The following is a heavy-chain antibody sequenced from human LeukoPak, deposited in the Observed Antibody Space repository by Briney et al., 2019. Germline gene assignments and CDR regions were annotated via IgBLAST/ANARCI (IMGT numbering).Heavy chain of an antibody. CDR1: GXSFSGYY. J-gene: IGHJ5*02. V-gene: IGHV4-34*01. CDR3: ARESSRNTKNCWFDP. Sequence: SETLSLTCAVYGXSFSGYYWSWIRQPPEKGQEWIGEINNSGSTNYNPSLKSRVTISVDTSKNQFSLKLSSVTAADTAVYFCARESSRNTKNCWFDPWGQGTLVTVSS. D-gene: IGHD3-3*01. CDR2: INNSGST.